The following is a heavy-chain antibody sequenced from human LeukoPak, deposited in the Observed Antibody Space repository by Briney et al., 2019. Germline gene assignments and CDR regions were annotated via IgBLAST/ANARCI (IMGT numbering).Heavy chain of an antibody. Sequence: SGTLSLTCAVSGGSISNSNWWSWVRQSPGKGLEWIGEIHHSGITNHNPSLKSRVTISADKSKNQFSLKLSSVTAADTAVYYCARGDDNASWLVVYWGQGTLVTVSS. CDR1: GGSISNSNW. J-gene: IGHJ4*02. V-gene: IGHV4-4*02. CDR3: ARGDDNASWLVVY. D-gene: IGHD2-2*01. CDR2: IHHSGIT.